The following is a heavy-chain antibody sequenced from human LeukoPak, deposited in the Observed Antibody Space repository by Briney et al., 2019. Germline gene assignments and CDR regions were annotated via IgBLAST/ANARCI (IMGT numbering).Heavy chain of an antibody. CDR2: ISGSGGST. CDR3: AKDLSSGWYEKFDY. CDR1: GFTFSSYA. V-gene: IGHV3-23*01. J-gene: IGHJ4*02. D-gene: IGHD6-19*01. Sequence: ETGGSLRLSCAASGFTFSSYAMSWVRQAPGKGLEWVSAISGSGGSTYYADSVKGRFTISRDNSKNTLYLQMNSLRAEDTAVYYCAKDLSSGWYEKFDYWGQGTLVTVSS.